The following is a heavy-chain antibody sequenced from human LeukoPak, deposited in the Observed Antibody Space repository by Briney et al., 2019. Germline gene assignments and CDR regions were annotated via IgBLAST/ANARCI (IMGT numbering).Heavy chain of an antibody. V-gene: IGHV4-39*07. CDR3: TTTQAGRIAGFYRTKPYYFGY. CDR2: IYYSGST. D-gene: IGHD6-13*01. CDR1: GGSISSSSYY. Sequence: SETLSLTCTVSGGSISSSSYYWGWIRQPPGKGLEWIGSIYYSGSTYYNPSLKSRVTISVDTSKNQFSLKLSSVTAADTAVYYCTTTQAGRIAGFYRTKPYYFGYWGQGTLVTVSS. J-gene: IGHJ4*02.